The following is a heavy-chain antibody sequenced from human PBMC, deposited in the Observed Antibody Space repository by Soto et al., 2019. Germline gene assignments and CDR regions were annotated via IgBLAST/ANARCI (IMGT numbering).Heavy chain of an antibody. J-gene: IGHJ6*03. CDR1: GFTFDDYS. CDR3: ARGGATARSYFYMDV. D-gene: IGHD1-26*01. V-gene: IGHV3-20*04. CDR2: VNWNGGTT. Sequence: EVRLVESGGGAVRPGGSLRLSCEASGFTFDDYSMTWVRQAPGQGLEWVSGVNWNGGTTGYADSVKGRFTISRDNAKNQLFLQMISLRADDTAFYYCARGGATARSYFYMDVWANGTTVTV.